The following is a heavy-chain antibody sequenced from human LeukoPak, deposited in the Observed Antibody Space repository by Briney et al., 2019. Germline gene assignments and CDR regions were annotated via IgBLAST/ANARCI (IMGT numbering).Heavy chain of an antibody. J-gene: IGHJ4*02. CDR2: IWYDGSIK. V-gene: IGHV3-33*01. CDR3: ARVGGTVTTFDY. D-gene: IGHD4-17*01. Sequence: GGSLRLSCAASGFTFSNYGMHWVRQAPGKGLEGVAVIWYDGSIKYYADSVKGRFSISRDNSKNTLYLQMNSLRAEDTAVYYCARVGGTVTTFDYWGQGTLVTVSS. CDR1: GFTFSNYG.